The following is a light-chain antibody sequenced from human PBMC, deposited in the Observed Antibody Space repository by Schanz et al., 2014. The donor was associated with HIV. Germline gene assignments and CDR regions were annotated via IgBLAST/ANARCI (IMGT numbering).Light chain of an antibody. CDR1: TSNIGTNT. Sequence: QSVLAQPPSASGTPGQRVTISCSGTTSNIGTNTVHWYQQLPGMAPKLLVYSNNQRPSGVPDRFSGSKSGTSASLAITGLQAEDEADYYCCSYAGSYTVIFGGGTKLTVL. CDR2: SNN. CDR3: CSYAGSYTVI. V-gene: IGLV1-44*01. J-gene: IGLJ2*01.